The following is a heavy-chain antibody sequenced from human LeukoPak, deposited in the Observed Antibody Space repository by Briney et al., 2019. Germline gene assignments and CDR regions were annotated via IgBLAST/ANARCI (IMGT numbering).Heavy chain of an antibody. CDR3: AKGLDTPMVTSFDY. Sequence: GGSLRLSCAASGFTLSNYGMHWVRQAPGKGLEWVAVISYDGSNKYYADSVKGRFTISRDNSKNTLYLQMNSPRAEDTAVYYCAKGLDTPMVTSFDYWGQGTLVTVSS. D-gene: IGHD5-18*01. J-gene: IGHJ4*02. CDR2: ISYDGSNK. V-gene: IGHV3-30*18. CDR1: GFTLSNYG.